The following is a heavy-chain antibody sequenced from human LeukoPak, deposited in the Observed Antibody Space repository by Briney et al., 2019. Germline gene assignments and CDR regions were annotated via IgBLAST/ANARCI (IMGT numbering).Heavy chain of an antibody. CDR2: ISSSSSTI. V-gene: IGHV3-48*01. CDR3: ARDGLRFLGMDV. J-gene: IGHJ6*03. Sequence: GGSLRLPCAASGFPFRCYSMNWVRQAPGKGVEWVSYISSSSSTIYYADSVKGRFTISRDNAKNSLYLQMNSLRAEDTAVYYCARDGLRFLGMDVWGKGTTVIVSS. D-gene: IGHD3-3*01. CDR1: GFPFRCYS.